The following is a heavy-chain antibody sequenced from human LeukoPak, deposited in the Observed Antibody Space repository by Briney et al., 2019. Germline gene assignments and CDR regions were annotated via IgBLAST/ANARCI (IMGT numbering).Heavy chain of an antibody. V-gene: IGHV4-39*01. CDR1: GGSISSSSYY. CDR2: IYYSGST. D-gene: IGHD4-17*01. Sequence: SETLSLTCTVSGGSISSSSYYWGWIRQPPGKGLGWIGSIYYSGSTYYNPSLKSRVTISVDTSKNQFSLKLSSVTAADTAVYYCARHGPTVTGGTDYWGQGTLVTVSS. J-gene: IGHJ4*02. CDR3: ARHGPTVTGGTDY.